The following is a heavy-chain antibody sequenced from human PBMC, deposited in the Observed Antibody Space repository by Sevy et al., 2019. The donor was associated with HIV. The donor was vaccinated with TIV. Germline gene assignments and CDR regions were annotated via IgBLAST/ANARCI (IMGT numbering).Heavy chain of an antibody. CDR1: GGSISSYY. CDR3: ARHSTIEDFDY. CDR2: IYYSGST. D-gene: IGHD5-12*01. V-gene: IGHV4-59*08. J-gene: IGHJ4*02. Sequence: SEILSLTCTVSGGSISSYYWSWIRQPPGKGLEWIGYIYYSGSTNYNPSLKSRVTISVDTSKNQFSLKLSSVTAADTAVYYCARHSTIEDFDYWGQGTLVTVSS.